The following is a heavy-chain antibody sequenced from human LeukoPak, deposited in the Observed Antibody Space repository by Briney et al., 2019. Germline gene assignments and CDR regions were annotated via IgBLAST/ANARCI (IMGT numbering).Heavy chain of an antibody. CDR3: ARAAAGTNWFDP. D-gene: IGHD6-13*01. CDR2: IYHSGST. J-gene: IGHJ5*02. CDR1: GYSISSGYY. V-gene: IGHV4-38-2*02. Sequence: PSETLSLTCTVSGYSISSGYYWGWIRQPPGKGLEWIGSIYHSGSTYYNPALKSRGTISVDTSKNQFSLKLSSVTAADTAVYYCARAAAGTNWFDPWGQGTLVTVSS.